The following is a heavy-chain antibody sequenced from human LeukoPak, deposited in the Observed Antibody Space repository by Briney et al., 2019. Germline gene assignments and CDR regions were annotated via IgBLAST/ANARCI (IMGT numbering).Heavy chain of an antibody. CDR1: GGSFSGYY. D-gene: IGHD3-3*01. J-gene: IGHJ4*02. CDR2: IHHSGST. V-gene: IGHV4-34*01. Sequence: PSESLSLTCAAYGGSFSGYYWRWIRQPPGKGLEWIGVIHHSGSTNYNPALKVQGTITVDRSNSQFSLKLSSVTAADTAVYYCARGFYVLWSGYFPPAFDYWGQGTLVTVSS. CDR3: ARGFYVLWSGYFPPAFDY.